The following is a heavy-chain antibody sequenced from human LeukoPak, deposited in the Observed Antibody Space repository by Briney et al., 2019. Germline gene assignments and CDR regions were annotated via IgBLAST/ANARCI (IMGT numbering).Heavy chain of an antibody. CDR1: GGSFSGYY. D-gene: IGHD6-13*01. CDR3: ARGGGSSWAFDY. CDR2: INHSGST. J-gene: IGHJ4*02. Sequence: KPSETLSLTCAVYGGSFSGYYWSWIRQPPGKGLEWIGEINHSGSTNYNPSLKSRVTIPVDTSKNQFSLKLSSVTAADTAVYYCARGGGSSWAFDYWGQGTLVTVSS. V-gene: IGHV4-34*01.